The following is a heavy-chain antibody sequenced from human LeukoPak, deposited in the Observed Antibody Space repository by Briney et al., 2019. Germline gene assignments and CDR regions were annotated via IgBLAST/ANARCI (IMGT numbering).Heavy chain of an antibody. D-gene: IGHD3-10*01. V-gene: IGHV4-34*01. J-gene: IGHJ5*02. CDR1: GGSFSGYY. Sequence: SDTLSLTCAVYGGSFSGYYWSWIRQPPAKGLEWIGEINHSGSTNYNPSLKSRVTISVDTSKNQFSLKLSSVTAADTAVYLYSGPVRGARGTNWFDPWGPGILVTVSS. CDR3: SGPVRGARGTNWFDP. CDR2: INHSGST.